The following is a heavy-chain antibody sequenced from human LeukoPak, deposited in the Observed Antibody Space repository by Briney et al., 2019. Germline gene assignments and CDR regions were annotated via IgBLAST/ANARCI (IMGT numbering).Heavy chain of an antibody. Sequence: MTSETLSLTCTVSGGSISSSSYYWGWIRQPPGKGLEWIGSIYYSGSTYYNPSLKSRVTISVDTSKNQFSLKLSSVTAADTAVYYCARLPPDDGGDFGYWGQGTLVTVSS. J-gene: IGHJ4*02. CDR1: GGSISSSSYY. V-gene: IGHV4-39*01. CDR2: IYYSGST. CDR3: ARLPPDDGGDFGY. D-gene: IGHD2-21*01.